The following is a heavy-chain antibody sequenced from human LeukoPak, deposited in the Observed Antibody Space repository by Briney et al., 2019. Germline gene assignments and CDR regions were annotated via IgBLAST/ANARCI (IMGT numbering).Heavy chain of an antibody. CDR3: VKDPPMGRIMATGHFDS. Sequence: GGSLRLSCSASGFNFNISAMSWVRQAQGRGLEWVSAITASGLSPFYTDSVKGRFTISRDNSNNTLYLQTNSLRADDTAEYYCVKDPPMGRIMATGHFDSWGQGTLVVVSS. CDR2: ITASGLSP. D-gene: IGHD2-8*01. V-gene: IGHV3-23*01. CDR1: GFNFNISA. J-gene: IGHJ4*02.